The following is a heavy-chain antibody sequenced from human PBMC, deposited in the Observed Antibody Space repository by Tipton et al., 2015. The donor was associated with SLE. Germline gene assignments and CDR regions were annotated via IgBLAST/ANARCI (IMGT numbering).Heavy chain of an antibody. V-gene: IGHV4-30-2*01. CDR2: IYHSGST. Sequence: TLSLTCAVSGGSISSGGYSWSWIRQPPGKGLEWIGYIYHSGSTYYNPSLKSRVTISVDTSKNQFSLKLSSVTAADTAVYYCARGVPSDYWGQGTLVTVSS. CDR1: GGSISSGGYS. CDR3: ARGVPSDY. J-gene: IGHJ4*02.